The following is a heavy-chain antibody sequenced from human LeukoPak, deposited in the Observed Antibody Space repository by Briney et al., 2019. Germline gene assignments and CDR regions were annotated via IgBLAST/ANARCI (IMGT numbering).Heavy chain of an antibody. V-gene: IGHV4-59*01. CDR3: ARAGYDFWSGYRGPDYFDL. D-gene: IGHD3-3*01. J-gene: IGHJ4*02. Sequence: PSETLSLTCTVSGGSISGYYWSWIRQPPGMPLEWIGYMYYNGNTNYNPSLKSRVTISVDTSKSQFSLKLRFVTAADTAVYYCARAGYDFWSGYRGPDYFDLWGQGTLVTVSS. CDR1: GGSISGYY. CDR2: MYYNGNT.